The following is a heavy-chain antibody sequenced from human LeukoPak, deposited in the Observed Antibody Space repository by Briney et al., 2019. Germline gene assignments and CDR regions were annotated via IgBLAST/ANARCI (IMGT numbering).Heavy chain of an antibody. D-gene: IGHD5-18*01. CDR1: GYTFSNYG. CDR3: ARDVEDTVMVEGY. Sequence: GSSVKVSCKAPGYTFSNYGISWVRQAPGQGLEWMGWISHYNGNTNYAQKLQGRVTMTTDTSTSTAYMELRSLRSDDTAVYYCARDVEDTVMVEGYWGQGTLVTVSS. V-gene: IGHV1-18*01. CDR2: ISHYNGNT. J-gene: IGHJ4*02.